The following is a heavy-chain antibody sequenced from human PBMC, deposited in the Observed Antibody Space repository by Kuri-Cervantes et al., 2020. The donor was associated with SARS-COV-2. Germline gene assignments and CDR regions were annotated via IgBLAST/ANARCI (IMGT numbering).Heavy chain of an antibody. D-gene: IGHD2-21*01. CDR3: AKDRVGVQDF. V-gene: IGHV3-30*18. J-gene: IGHJ4*02. CDR2: ISHDGKNK. CDR1: GFNFSRTD. Sequence: GESLKTSCAASGFNFSRTDMHWVRQAPGKGLEWVAVISHDGKNKKCIASGKGRFTISRDNSQNTLYLHMKSLRSEDTAMYYCAKDRVGVQDFWGQGTLVTVSS.